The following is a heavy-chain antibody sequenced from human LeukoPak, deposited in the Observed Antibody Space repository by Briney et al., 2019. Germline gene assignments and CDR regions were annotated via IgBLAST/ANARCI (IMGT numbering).Heavy chain of an antibody. V-gene: IGHV3-11*01. CDR3: AKKRDLDTAMVTVDY. D-gene: IGHD5-18*01. CDR2: ISSSGSTI. J-gene: IGHJ4*02. Sequence: GGSLRLSCAASGFTFSDYYMSWIRQAPGKGLEWVSYISSSGSTIYYADSVKGRFTISRDNSKNTLYLQMNSLRAEDTAVYYCAKKRDLDTAMVTVDYWGQGTLVTVSS. CDR1: GFTFSDYY.